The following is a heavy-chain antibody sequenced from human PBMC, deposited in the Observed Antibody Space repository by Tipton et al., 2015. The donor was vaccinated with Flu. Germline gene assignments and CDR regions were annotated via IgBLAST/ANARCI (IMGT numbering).Heavy chain of an antibody. CDR1: GYTFTAYY. V-gene: IGHV1-2*02. CDR3: ARRRMAAVAGAYYFDY. D-gene: IGHD6-19*01. Sequence: QLVQSGAEVRKPGASVKVSCKASGYTFTAYYMHWVRQAPGQGLEWMGWINPNTGGTNYAQKFQGRATMTRDTSISTAYMELSRLRSDDTAVYYCARRRMAAVAGAYYFDYWGQGTLVTVSS. CDR2: INPNTGGT. J-gene: IGHJ4*02.